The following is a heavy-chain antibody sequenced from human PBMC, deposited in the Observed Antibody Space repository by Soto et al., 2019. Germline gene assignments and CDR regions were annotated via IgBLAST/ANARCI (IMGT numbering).Heavy chain of an antibody. V-gene: IGHV4-4*07. J-gene: IGHJ5*02. D-gene: IGHD1-1*01. CDR1: GASLCGYD. CDR3: VRDGTKNLRDWFDP. CDR2: IYATGSS. Sequence: SETLYLTCNVSGASLCGYDWSWIRKPPGKGLEWIGRIYATGSSDYNPSLKSRITISVDMSKKQFSLTLRSVTAADTAMYYCVRDGTKNLRDWFDPWGQGMLVTVSS.